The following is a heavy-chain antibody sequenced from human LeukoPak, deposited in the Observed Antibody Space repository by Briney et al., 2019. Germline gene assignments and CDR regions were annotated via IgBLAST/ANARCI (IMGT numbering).Heavy chain of an antibody. V-gene: IGHV1-2*02. CDR1: GYNFNEYY. CDR3: ARGNYYGSGPLFGA. CDR2: IDPYSGGT. Sequence: ASVKVSCKASGYNFNEYYMHWVRQAPGKGLEWMGWIDPYSGGTNSAQKFQGRITMTRDTSITTGYMELSSLSSDDTGEYYCARGNYYGSGPLFGAWGQGTLVTVSS. J-gene: IGHJ5*02. D-gene: IGHD3-10*01.